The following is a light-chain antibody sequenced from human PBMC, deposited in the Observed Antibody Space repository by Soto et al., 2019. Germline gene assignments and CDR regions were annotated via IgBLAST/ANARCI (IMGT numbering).Light chain of an antibody. CDR1: SSNIGAGYD. Sequence: QSVLTQPPSVSGAPGQRVTISCTGSSSNIGAGYDVHWYQQLPGTAPKLLIYDNSNRPSGVPDRFSGSKSGTSASLAITGLQAEDEADYYCQSYDRSLSGSRVCVTGTKVTVL. V-gene: IGLV1-40*01. J-gene: IGLJ1*01. CDR2: DNS. CDR3: QSYDRSLSGSRV.